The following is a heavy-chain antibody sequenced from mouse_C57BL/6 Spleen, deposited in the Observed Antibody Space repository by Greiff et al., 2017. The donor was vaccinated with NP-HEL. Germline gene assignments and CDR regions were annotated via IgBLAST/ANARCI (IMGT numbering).Heavy chain of an antibody. Sequence: EVQRVESGGGLVKPGGSLKLSCAASGFTFSDYGMHWVRQAPEKGLEWVAYISSGSSTIYYADTVKGRFTISRDNAKNTLFLQMTSLRSEDTAMYYCAKSMITTAAWFAYWGQGTLVTVSA. V-gene: IGHV5-17*01. D-gene: IGHD2-4*01. CDR3: AKSMITTAAWFAY. J-gene: IGHJ3*01. CDR1: GFTFSDYG. CDR2: ISSGSSTI.